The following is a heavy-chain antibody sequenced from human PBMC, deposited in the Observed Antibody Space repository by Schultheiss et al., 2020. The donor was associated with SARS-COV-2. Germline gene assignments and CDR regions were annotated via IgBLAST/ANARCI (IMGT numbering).Heavy chain of an antibody. CDR2: ISYDGSNK. CDR1: GFTFSSYG. D-gene: IGHD2-15*01. V-gene: IGHV3-30*18. J-gene: IGHJ5*02. Sequence: GESLKISCAASGFTFSSYGMHWVRQAPGKGLEWVAVISYDGSNKYYADSVKGRFTISRDNSKNTLYLQMNSLRAEDTAVYYCAKDNKGPVVAATDLENWFDPWGQGTLVTVSS. CDR3: AKDNKGPVVAATDLENWFDP.